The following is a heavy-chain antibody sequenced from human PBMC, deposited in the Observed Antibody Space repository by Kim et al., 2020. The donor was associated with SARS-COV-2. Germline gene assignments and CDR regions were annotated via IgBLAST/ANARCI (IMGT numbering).Heavy chain of an antibody. Sequence: ISNYNPSLKSRVTMSIEPSKNQFSLSLSSVTPADTAVYYCATWDKNWFDPWGQGTLVTVSS. CDR2: IS. CDR3: ATWDKNWFDP. J-gene: IGHJ5*02. V-gene: IGHV4-59*10.